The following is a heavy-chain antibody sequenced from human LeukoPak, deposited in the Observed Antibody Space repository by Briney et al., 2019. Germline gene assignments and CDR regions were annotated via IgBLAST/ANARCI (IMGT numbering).Heavy chain of an antibody. CDR2: IYYSGST. D-gene: IGHD5-18*01. CDR1: GGSISSYY. J-gene: IGHJ6*03. CDR3: ARAVVGMVTSYYYMDV. Sequence: SETLSLTCTVSGGSISSYYWSWIRQPPGKGLEWIGYIYYSGSTNYNPSLKGGVTISVDKSKNQFSLKLRSVAAADTAVYYCARAVVGMVTSYYYMDVWGKGTTVTVSS. V-gene: IGHV4-59*01.